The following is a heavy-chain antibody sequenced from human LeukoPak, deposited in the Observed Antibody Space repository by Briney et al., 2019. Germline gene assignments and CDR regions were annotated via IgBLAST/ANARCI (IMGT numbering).Heavy chain of an antibody. Sequence: GGSLRLSCAASGFTFSSYAMSWVRQAPGRGLEWVSAISGSGGSTYYADPVKGRFTISRDNSKNTLYLQMNSLRAEDTAVYYCAKGMEDYYYGSGRQTYFYYGMDVWGKGTTVTVSS. J-gene: IGHJ6*04. CDR2: ISGSGGST. CDR3: AKGMEDYYYGSGRQTYFYYGMDV. CDR1: GFTFSSYA. D-gene: IGHD3-10*01. V-gene: IGHV3-23*01.